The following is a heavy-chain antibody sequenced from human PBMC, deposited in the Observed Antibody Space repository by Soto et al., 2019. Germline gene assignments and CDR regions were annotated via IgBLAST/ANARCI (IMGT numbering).Heavy chain of an antibody. D-gene: IGHD6-13*01. V-gene: IGHV3-11*04. CDR1: GFTFSDYY. CDR3: VKDHAAGAVAYYYYGMDV. Sequence: GGSLRLSCAASGFTFSDYYMSWIRQAPGKGLEWVSYISSSGSTIYYADSVKGRFTISRDNAKNSLYLQMSSLRAEDTAVYYCVKDHAAGAVAYYYYGMDVWGQGTTVTVSS. CDR2: ISSSGSTI. J-gene: IGHJ6*02.